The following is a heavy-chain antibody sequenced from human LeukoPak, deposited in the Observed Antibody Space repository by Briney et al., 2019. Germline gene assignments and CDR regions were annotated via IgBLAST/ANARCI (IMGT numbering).Heavy chain of an antibody. CDR3: ATYCSSTSCYIWGYYFDY. Sequence: ASVKVSCKASGYTFTSYGISWVRQALGQGLEWMGWISAYNGNTNYAQKLQDRVTITADASTSTAYMELSSLRSEDTAVYYCATYCSSTSCYIWGYYFDYWGQGTLVTVSS. CDR1: GYTFTSYG. V-gene: IGHV1-18*01. J-gene: IGHJ4*02. CDR2: ISAYNGNT. D-gene: IGHD2-2*01.